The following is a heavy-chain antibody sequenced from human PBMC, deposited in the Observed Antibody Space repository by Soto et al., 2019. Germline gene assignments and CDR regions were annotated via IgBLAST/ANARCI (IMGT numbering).Heavy chain of an antibody. V-gene: IGHV1-69*01. CDR3: ARDGAGIVGGAGLDY. CDR1: GCTFSSYA. D-gene: IGHD1-26*01. Sequence: QVQLVQSGAEVKKPGSSVKVSCKASGCTFSSYAISWVRQAPGQGLEWMGVIIPICGTANYAQKFQGRVTITAEESKGTAYMERSSLRSEDTAVYYCARDGAGIVGGAGLDYWGQGTLVSVCS. J-gene: IGHJ4*02. CDR2: IIPICGTA.